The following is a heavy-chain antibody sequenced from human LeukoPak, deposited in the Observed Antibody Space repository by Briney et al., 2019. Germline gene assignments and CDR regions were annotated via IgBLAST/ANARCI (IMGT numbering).Heavy chain of an antibody. V-gene: IGHV4-59*01. J-gene: IGHJ4*02. CDR1: GGSISSYY. D-gene: IGHD3-10*01. Sequence: SETLSLTCTVSGGSISSYYWSWMRQPPGKGLEWIGYIYYSGSTNYSPSLKSRVTISVDTSKNQSSLKLSSVTAADTAVYYCARGPFGRGVIGGAIDYWGQGTLVTVSS. CDR3: ARGPFGRGVIGGAIDY. CDR2: IYYSGST.